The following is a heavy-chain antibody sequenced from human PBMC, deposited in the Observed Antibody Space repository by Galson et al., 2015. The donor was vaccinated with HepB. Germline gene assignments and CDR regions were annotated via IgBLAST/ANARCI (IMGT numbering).Heavy chain of an antibody. V-gene: IGHV2-70*11. Sequence: PALVKPTQTLTLTCTFSGFSLSTDSTAVSWLRQPPGKALVWLGRIDWDADTYYSYSLKTRLTISKDSSNNQVVLRMANMDDVDTATYYWARTAKGGYDSWGGNLYYFDYWGEGSLVSVPS. CDR2: IDWDADT. J-gene: IGHJ4*02. D-gene: IGHD3-3*01. CDR1: GFSLSTDSTA. CDR3: ARTAKGGYDSWGGNLYYFDY.